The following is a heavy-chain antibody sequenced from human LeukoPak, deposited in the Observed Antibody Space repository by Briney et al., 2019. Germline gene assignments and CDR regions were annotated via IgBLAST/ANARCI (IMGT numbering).Heavy chain of an antibody. D-gene: IGHD5-24*01. J-gene: IGHJ4*02. CDR3: AKGKRWLQFSSFLDY. CDR1: GLTFSSYA. Sequence: GGTLRLSCAASGLTFSSYAMNWVRQAPGKGLEWVSAISGSGGSTYYADSVKGRFTISRDNAKNSLYLQMNSLRAEDTALYYCAKGKRWLQFSSFLDYWGQGTLVTVSS. V-gene: IGHV3-23*01. CDR2: ISGSGGST.